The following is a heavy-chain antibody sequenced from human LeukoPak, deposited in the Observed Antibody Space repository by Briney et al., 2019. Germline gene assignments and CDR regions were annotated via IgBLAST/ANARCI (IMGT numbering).Heavy chain of an antibody. CDR1: GYTFTNYD. V-gene: IGHV1-8*03. J-gene: IGHJ5*02. CDR2: MNPKSNNR. Sequence: GASVKVSCKASGYTFTNYDVNWVRQATGQGLEWMGWMNPKSNNRGDAQKFQGRVTITTDTSISTAYMELSSLRSDDTAVYYCTRGLKGNYYSGSGTYRWFAPWGQGTLVTVSS. CDR3: TRGLKGNYYSGSGTYRWFAP. D-gene: IGHD3-10*01.